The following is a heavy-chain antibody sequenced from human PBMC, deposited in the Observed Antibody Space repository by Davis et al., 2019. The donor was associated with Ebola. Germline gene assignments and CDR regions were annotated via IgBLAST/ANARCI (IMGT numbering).Heavy chain of an antibody. J-gene: IGHJ4*02. D-gene: IGHD4-17*01. CDR2: INPNSGGR. CDR3: ARIGVHGDYLGY. CDR1: GYTFTGYY. Sequence: ASVKVSCKASGYTFTGYYFHWVRQAPGQGLEWMGWINPNSGGRNYAQKFQGRVTMTRDTSISTAYMELSRLRFDDTAVYYWARIGVHGDYLGYWGQGTLVTVSS. V-gene: IGHV1-2*02.